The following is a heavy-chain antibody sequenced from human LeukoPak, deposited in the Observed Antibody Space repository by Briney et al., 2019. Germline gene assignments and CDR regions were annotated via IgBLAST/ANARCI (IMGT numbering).Heavy chain of an antibody. J-gene: IGHJ4*02. Sequence: SETLSLTCTVSGYSISSGYYWGWIRQPPGKGLEWIGSIYHSGSTYYNPSLKSRVTISVDTSKNQFSLKLSSVTAADTAVYYCARHRRFLLFGYSSSWYIGPFDYWGQGTLVTVSS. V-gene: IGHV4-38-2*02. CDR1: GYSISSGYY. CDR2: IYHSGST. D-gene: IGHD6-13*01. CDR3: ARHRRFLLFGYSSSWYIGPFDY.